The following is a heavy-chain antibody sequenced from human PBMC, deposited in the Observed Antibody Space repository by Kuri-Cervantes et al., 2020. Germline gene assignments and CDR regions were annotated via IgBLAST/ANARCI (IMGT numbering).Heavy chain of an antibody. D-gene: IGHD6-13*01. CDR2: IIPIFGTA. J-gene: IGHJ2*01. CDR1: GVTFSSYA. CDR3: ARVPIAAAVNYWYFDL. Sequence: SVKVSCKASGVTFSSYAISWVRQAPGQGLEWMGGIIPIFGTANYAQKFQGRVTITADESTSTAYMELSSLRSEDTAVYYCARVPIAAAVNYWYFDLWGRGTLVTVSS. V-gene: IGHV1-69*13.